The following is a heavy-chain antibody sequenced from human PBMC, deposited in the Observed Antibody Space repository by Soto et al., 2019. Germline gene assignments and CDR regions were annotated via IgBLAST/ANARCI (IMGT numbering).Heavy chain of an antibody. CDR1: GFTFSSYA. Sequence: EVQLVESGGGLVQPGGSLRLSCAASGFTFSSYAMYWVRQAPGKGLEYVSAINSNGGSTYYANSVKGRFTISRDNSKNTLYLQMGSLRAEDMAVYYCARTSQYHFDYWGQGTLVTVSS. CDR3: ARTSQYHFDY. D-gene: IGHD2-2*01. V-gene: IGHV3-64*01. J-gene: IGHJ4*02. CDR2: INSNGGST.